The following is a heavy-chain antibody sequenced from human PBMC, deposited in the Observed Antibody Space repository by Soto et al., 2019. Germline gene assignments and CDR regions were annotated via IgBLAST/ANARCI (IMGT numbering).Heavy chain of an antibody. D-gene: IGHD4-17*01. V-gene: IGHV1-69*08. CDR3: ARPDFGDYWYFDL. CDR1: GGTFSSHT. CDR2: IIPALGTA. J-gene: IGHJ2*01. Sequence: QDQLVQSGAEVKKPGSSVKVSCKASGGTFSSHTFSWVRQAPGQRLEWMGRIIPALGTATYAQKFQGRVTITADESATTVYRELNSLRSEHTAVYYCARPDFGDYWYFDLWGRGTLVTVSS.